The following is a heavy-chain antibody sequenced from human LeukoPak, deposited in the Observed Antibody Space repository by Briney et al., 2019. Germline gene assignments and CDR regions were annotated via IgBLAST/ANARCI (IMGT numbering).Heavy chain of an antibody. CDR3: GVRGYSYGFDY. Sequence: PSETLSLTCAAYGGSFSGYYWSWIRQPPGKGLEWIGEINHSGSTNYNPSLKSRVTISVDTSNNQFSLNMCSVPGGDTAVYYCGVRGYSYGFDYWGQGNLVTVSS. D-gene: IGHD5-18*01. CDR2: INHSGST. CDR1: GGSFSGYY. J-gene: IGHJ4*02. V-gene: IGHV4-34*01.